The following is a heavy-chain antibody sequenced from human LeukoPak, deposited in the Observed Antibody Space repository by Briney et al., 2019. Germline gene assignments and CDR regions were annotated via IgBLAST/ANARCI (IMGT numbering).Heavy chain of an antibody. V-gene: IGHV1-24*01. J-gene: IGHJ4*02. CDR1: GYTLTELS. CDR2: FDPEDGET. Sequence: GASVKVSCKVSGYTLTELSMHWVRQAPGKGLEWMGGFDPEDGETIYAQKFQGRVTMTEDTSTDTAYMELSILRSEDTAVYYCATYDSSGYYYFDYWGQGTLVTVSS. CDR3: ATYDSSGYYYFDY. D-gene: IGHD3-22*01.